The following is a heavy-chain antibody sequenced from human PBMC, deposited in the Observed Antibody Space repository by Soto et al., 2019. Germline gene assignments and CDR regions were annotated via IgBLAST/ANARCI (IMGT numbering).Heavy chain of an antibody. J-gene: IGHJ6*02. Sequence: QVQLVESGGGVVQPGRSLRLSCAASGFTFSSYGMHWVRQAPGKGLEWVAVISYDGSNKYYADSVKGRFTISRDNSKNTLYLQMNSLRAEDTAVYYCAKDVLLWFGELSGMDVWGQGTTVTVSS. CDR2: ISYDGSNK. CDR1: GFTFSSYG. CDR3: AKDVLLWFGELSGMDV. V-gene: IGHV3-30*18. D-gene: IGHD3-10*01.